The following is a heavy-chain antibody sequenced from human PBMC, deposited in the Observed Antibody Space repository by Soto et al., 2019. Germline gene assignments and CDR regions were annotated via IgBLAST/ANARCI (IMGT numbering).Heavy chain of an antibody. J-gene: IGHJ6*02. D-gene: IGHD6-19*01. CDR3: ARCDSSGWRGGMDV. CDR1: GFTFTSSA. V-gene: IGHV1-58*01. Sequence: GASVKVSCKASGFTFTSSAVQWVRQARGQRLEWIGWIVVGSGNTNYAQKFQERVTITRDMSTSTAYMELSSLRSEDTAVYYCARCDSSGWRGGMDVWGQGTTVTVSS. CDR2: IVVGSGNT.